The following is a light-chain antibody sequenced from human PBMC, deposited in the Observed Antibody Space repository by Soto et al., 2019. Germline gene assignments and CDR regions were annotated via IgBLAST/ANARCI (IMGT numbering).Light chain of an antibody. CDR3: AAWDDSPNGFYV. CDR1: RSNIGSNT. Sequence: QSVLTQPPSASGTPGQRVTISCSGSRSNIGSNTVSWYQQLPGTAPKLLIYSNNRRPSGVPERFSGSNSGTSASLAISGLQSEDEADYYCAAWDDSPNGFYVFGTGTKVTVL. J-gene: IGLJ1*01. V-gene: IGLV1-44*01. CDR2: SNN.